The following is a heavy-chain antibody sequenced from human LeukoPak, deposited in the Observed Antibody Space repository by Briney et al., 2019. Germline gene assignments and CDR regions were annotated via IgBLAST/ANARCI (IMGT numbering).Heavy chain of an antibody. J-gene: IGHJ4*02. D-gene: IGHD2-15*01. Sequence: GGSLRLSCAASGFTVSSYSMNWVRQAPGNGLEWVSATSSSDDGKYYADSVRGRFPISRDNSRNTMYLQMNSLRAEDAAVYYCAKAPVTSCRGAFCYPFDSWGQGTLVTVSS. CDR3: AKAPVTSCRGAFCYPFDS. V-gene: IGHV3-23*01. CDR1: GFTVSSYS. CDR2: TSSSDDGK.